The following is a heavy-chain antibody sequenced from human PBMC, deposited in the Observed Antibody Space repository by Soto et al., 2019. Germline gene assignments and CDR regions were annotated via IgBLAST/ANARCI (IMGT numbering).Heavy chain of an antibody. CDR1: GFTFSQSA. CDR2: IGSNGAST. J-gene: IGHJ5*01. V-gene: IGHV3-64D*06. CDR3: VRGGGAYAGSSLWFDS. Sequence: GVSLRLSCSASGFTFSQSAMHWVRQAPGKGLEYVAAIGSNGASTFYPGSVKGRFIISRDNSKNTLFLKMNTLRPDDTAVYYCVRGGGAYAGSSLWFDSWGQGTLVTVSS. D-gene: IGHD3-16*01.